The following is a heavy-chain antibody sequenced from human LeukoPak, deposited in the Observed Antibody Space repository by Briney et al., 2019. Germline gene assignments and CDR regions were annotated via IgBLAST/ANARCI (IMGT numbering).Heavy chain of an antibody. CDR1: GGSISSYY. CDR2: IYYSGST. V-gene: IGHV4-59*08. D-gene: IGHD6-19*01. J-gene: IGHJ4*02. Sequence: PSETLSLTCTVSGGSISSYYWSWIRQPPGKGLEWIGYIYYSGSTNYNPSLKSRVTISVDTSKNQFSLKLSSVTAADTAVYYCARSSSGWWAYFDYWGQGTLVTVSS. CDR3: ARSSSGWWAYFDY.